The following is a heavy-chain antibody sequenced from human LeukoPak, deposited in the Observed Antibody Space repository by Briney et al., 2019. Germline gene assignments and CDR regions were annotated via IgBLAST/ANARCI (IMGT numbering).Heavy chain of an antibody. J-gene: IGHJ6*02. CDR3: ASVGYCSGGTCPGV. CDR2: ISSSSSTI. Sequence: PGGSLRLSCVASGLTVSSYSMNWVRQAPGKGLEWVSYISSSSSTIYYADSVKGRFTISRDNAKNSLDLQMNSLRDEDTAVYYCASVGYCSGGTCPGVWGQGTTVTVSS. D-gene: IGHD2-15*01. CDR1: GLTVSSYS. V-gene: IGHV3-48*02.